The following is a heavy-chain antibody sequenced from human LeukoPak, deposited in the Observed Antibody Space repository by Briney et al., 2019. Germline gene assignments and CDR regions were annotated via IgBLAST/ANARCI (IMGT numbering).Heavy chain of an antibody. CDR2: IIPILGIA. CDR3: ARTRLVAGPDY. V-gene: IGHV1-69*04. D-gene: IGHD6-19*01. Sequence: ASVKVSCKASGYTFISYGISWVRQAPGQGLEWMGRIIPILGIANYAQKFQGRVTITADKSTSTAYMELSSLRSEDTAVYYCARTRLVAGPDYWGQGTLVTVSS. J-gene: IGHJ4*02. CDR1: GYTFISYG.